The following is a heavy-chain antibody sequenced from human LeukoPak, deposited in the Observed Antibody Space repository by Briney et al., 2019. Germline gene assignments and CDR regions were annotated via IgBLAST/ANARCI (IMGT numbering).Heavy chain of an antibody. CDR2: ISSDGSST. V-gene: IGHV3-30-3*01. Sequence: VGSLRLSCAASGFTFSSYAMHWVRQAPGKGLEWASIISSDGSSTYYADSVKGRFTISRDNPQNPLYLQMNSLTTEDTAVYYCARGPLVRHGGSGWHNWFDPWGEGPRVTVSS. CDR3: ARGPLVRHGGSGWHNWFDP. J-gene: IGHJ5*02. D-gene: IGHD6-25*01. CDR1: GFTFSSYA.